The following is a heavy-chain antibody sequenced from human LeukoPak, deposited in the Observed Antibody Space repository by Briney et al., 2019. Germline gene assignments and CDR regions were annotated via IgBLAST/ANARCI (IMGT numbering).Heavy chain of an antibody. CDR2: IIPIFGTA. D-gene: IGHD3-9*01. CDR3: ARGGGYYDILTGSRPPLDY. V-gene: IGHV1-69*06. J-gene: IGHJ4*02. Sequence: SVKVSCKASGGTFSSYAISWVRQAPGQGLEWMGGIIPIFGTANYAQKFQGRVTITADKSTSTAYMELSSLRSEDTAVYYCARGGGYYDILTGSRPPLDYWGQGTLVTVSS. CDR1: GGTFSSYA.